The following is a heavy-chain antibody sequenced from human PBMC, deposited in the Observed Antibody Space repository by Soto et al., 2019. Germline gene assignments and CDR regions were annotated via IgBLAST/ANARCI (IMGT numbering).Heavy chain of an antibody. CDR1: GFSFSNYA. CDR3: GRDLTYMQGWDFDY. Sequence: PGGSLRLSCAASGFSFSNYAMGWVRQAPGKGLEWVSIIGGTGVNRYYADSVTGRFSISRDNSRDTLYLQMNDLRAEDTALYYCGRDLTYMQGWDFDYWGRGSLVTVSS. V-gene: IGHV3-23*01. D-gene: IGHD3-9*01. CDR2: IGGTGVNR. J-gene: IGHJ4*02.